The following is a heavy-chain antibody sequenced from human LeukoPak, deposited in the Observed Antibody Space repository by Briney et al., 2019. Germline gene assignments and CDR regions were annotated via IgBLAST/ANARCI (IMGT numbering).Heavy chain of an antibody. V-gene: IGHV3-23*01. J-gene: IGHJ5*02. D-gene: IGHD6-25*01. Sequence: GGSLRLSCAASGFTFSSYAMSWVRQAPGQGLEWVSAISGSGGSTYYADSVKGRFTISRDNSKNTLYLQMNSLRAEDTAVYYCAKLRTWLGSSGNWFDPWGQGTLVTVSS. CDR3: AKLRTWLGSSGNWFDP. CDR2: ISGSGGST. CDR1: GFTFSSYA.